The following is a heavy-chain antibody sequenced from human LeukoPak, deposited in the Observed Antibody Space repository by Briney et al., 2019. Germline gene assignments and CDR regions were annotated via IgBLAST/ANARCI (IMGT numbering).Heavy chain of an antibody. CDR2: IKADGSEK. D-gene: IGHD1-26*01. CDR3: ARHKSSIPDDAFDI. Sequence: GGSLRLSCAASGFIFSSYWMSWVRQAPGKGLEWVANIKADGSEKYYVDSLRGRFTISKDNAKNSLFLQMNSLRGEDTSVYYCARHKSSIPDDAFDIWGQGTMVTVSS. V-gene: IGHV3-7*01. J-gene: IGHJ3*02. CDR1: GFIFSSYW.